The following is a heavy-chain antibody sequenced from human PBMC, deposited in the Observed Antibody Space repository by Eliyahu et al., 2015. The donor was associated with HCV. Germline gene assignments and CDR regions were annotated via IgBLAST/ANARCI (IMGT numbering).Heavy chain of an antibody. V-gene: IGHV3-23*01. D-gene: IGHD3-3*01. J-gene: IGHJ4*02. Sequence: VQLLESGGGLVQPGGSLXLSCTASGFTFSSSAMGWVRXAPGKGPEWVSGINNSGGSTYYADSVKGRFTISRDNSKNTLYLQMDSLRADDTAVYYCGRLFALIQHSSWGQGTLVTVSS. CDR2: INNSGGST. CDR3: GRLFALIQHSS. CDR1: GFTFSSSA.